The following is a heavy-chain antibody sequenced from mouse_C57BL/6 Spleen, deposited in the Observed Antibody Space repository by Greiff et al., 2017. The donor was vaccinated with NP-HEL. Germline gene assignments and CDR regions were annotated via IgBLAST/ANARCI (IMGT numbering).Heavy chain of an antibody. CDR1: GFTFSSYA. V-gene: IGHV5-4*01. J-gene: IGHJ3*01. D-gene: IGHD3-2*02. Sequence: EVKLVESGGGLVKPGGSLKLSCAASGFTFSSYAMSWVRQTPEKRLEWVATISDGGSYTYYPDNVKGRFTISRDNAKNNLYLQMSHLKSEDTAMYYCARETAQATSAWFAYWGQGTLVTVSA. CDR3: ARETAQATSAWFAY. CDR2: ISDGGSYT.